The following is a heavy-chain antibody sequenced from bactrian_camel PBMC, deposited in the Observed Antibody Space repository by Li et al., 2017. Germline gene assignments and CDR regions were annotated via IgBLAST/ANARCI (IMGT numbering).Heavy chain of an antibody. CDR1: GYDISTYS. Sequence: HVQLVESGGDSVQPGGSLTLSCKVSGYDISTYSLAWFRQHPSGNGRQGIAAVDSDGTTTYADSSKGRFTISRDSAKSTLDLQMNSLKPEDTAMYYCAAQFSRRVGGKWGPILLSNEYDYWGQGTQVTVS. CDR2: VDSDGTT. V-gene: IGHV3S9*01. J-gene: IGHJ4*01. D-gene: IGHD3*01. CDR3: AAQFSRRVGGKWGPILLSNEYDY.